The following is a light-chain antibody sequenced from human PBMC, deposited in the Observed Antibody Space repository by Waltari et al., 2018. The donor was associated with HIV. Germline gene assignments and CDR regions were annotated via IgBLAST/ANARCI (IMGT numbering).Light chain of an antibody. J-gene: IGLJ3*02. Sequence: QAQLTQPPPVSTDLNQAATLTCNGTTDTIRPQGSAWLQQHQGLPPKLLFSRNNDRPPGISDRFSASRSGDTASLTIGGLQPEDDADYYCLAWDTSLSGWVFGGGTHLSV. CDR3: LAWDTSLSGWV. CDR2: RNN. CDR1: TDTIRPQG. V-gene: IGLV10-54*04.